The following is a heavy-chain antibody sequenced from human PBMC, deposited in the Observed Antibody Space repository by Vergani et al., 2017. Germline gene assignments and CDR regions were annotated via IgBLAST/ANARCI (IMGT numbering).Heavy chain of an antibody. J-gene: IGHJ4*02. D-gene: IGHD3-9*01. V-gene: IGHV3-7*04. Sequence: EVQLVESGGGLVQPGGSLRLSCAASGFTFSSYWMSWVRQAPGKGLEWVANIKQDGSEKYYVDSVKGQFTISRDNAKNSLYLQMNSLRAEDTAVYYCARGRLLTGYYYFDYWGQGTLVTVSS. CDR2: IKQDGSEK. CDR3: ARGRLLTGYYYFDY. CDR1: GFTFSSYW.